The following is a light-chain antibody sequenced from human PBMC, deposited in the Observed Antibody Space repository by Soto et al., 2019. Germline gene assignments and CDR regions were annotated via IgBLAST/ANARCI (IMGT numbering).Light chain of an antibody. Sequence: EIVLTQSPGTLSLSPGERATLSCRASQRVSSTYLAWYHQKPGQAPRLLIYGASSSATGIPDRFSGSGSGTDFTLNISRLEPADFAVYYCQQYCSSPLTFGGGTQVAIK. CDR2: GAS. CDR3: QQYCSSPLT. J-gene: IGKJ4*01. V-gene: IGKV3-20*01. CDR1: QRVSSTY.